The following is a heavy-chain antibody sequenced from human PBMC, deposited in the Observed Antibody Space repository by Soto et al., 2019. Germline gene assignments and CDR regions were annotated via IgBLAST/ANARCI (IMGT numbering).Heavy chain of an antibody. CDR1: GGTLSSYV. V-gene: IGHV1-69*11. J-gene: IGHJ4*02. D-gene: IGHD5-18*01. CDR3: AATSGYSYFYYFDN. CDR2: IIPILETR. Sequence: QVQLVQSGAEVKKPGSSMKVSCKASGGTLSSYVISWVRQAPGQGLQWMGRIIPILETRDYAHTFQGRVTITADEPTRTVYMERSSLTSKATAMYYCAATSGYSYFYYFDNWGQGTLVTVSS.